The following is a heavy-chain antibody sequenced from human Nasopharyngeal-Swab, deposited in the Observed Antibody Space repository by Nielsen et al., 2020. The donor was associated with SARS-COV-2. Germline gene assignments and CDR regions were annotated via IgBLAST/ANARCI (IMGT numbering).Heavy chain of an antibody. CDR3: ARGPRTIFGVVIIGFDP. J-gene: IGHJ5*02. Sequence: SCAVYGGSFSGYYWSWIRQPPGKGLEWIGEINHSGSTNYNPSLKSRVTISVDTSKNQFSLKLSSVTAADTAVYYCARGPRTIFGVVIIGFDPWGQGTLVTVSS. CDR1: GGSFSGYY. CDR2: INHSGST. V-gene: IGHV4-34*01. D-gene: IGHD3-3*01.